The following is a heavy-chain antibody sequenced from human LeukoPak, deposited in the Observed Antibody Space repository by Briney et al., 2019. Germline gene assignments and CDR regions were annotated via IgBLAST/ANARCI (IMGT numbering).Heavy chain of an antibody. D-gene: IGHD6-19*01. J-gene: IGHJ4*02. CDR3: AREVSLIAVAGTRDY. CDR2: INPNSGGT. CDR1: GYTFTGYY. Sequence: ASVKVSCKASGYTFTGYYTHWVRQAPGQGLEWMGWINPNSGGTNYAQKFQGRVTMTRDTSISTAYMELSRLRSDDTAVYYCAREVSLIAVAGTRDYWGQGTLVTVSS. V-gene: IGHV1-2*02.